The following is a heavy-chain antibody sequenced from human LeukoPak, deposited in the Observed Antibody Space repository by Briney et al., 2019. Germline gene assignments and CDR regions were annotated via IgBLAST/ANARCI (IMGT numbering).Heavy chain of an antibody. CDR3: ARVYSSRGVDAFDI. V-gene: IGHV4-59*01. CDR2: IYYSGST. J-gene: IGHJ3*02. CDR1: GGSTSSYY. Sequence: SETLSLTCTVSGGSTSSYYWSWIRQPPGKGLEWIGYIYYSGSTNYNPSLKSRVTISVDTSKNQFSLKLSSVTAADTAVYYCARVYSSRGVDAFDIWGQGTMVTVSS. D-gene: IGHD3-10*01.